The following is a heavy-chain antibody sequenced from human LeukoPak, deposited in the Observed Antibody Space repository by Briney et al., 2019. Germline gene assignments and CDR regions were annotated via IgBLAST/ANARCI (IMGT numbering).Heavy chain of an antibody. Sequence: SSETLSLTCTVSGGSISSYYWSWIRQPPGKGLEWIGEINHSGSTNYNPSLKSRVTISVDTSKNQFSLKLSSVTAADTAVYYCARVYYYGSGYPWGQGTLVTVSS. D-gene: IGHD3-10*01. V-gene: IGHV4-34*01. CDR2: INHSGST. CDR3: ARVYYYGSGYP. J-gene: IGHJ5*02. CDR1: GGSISSYY.